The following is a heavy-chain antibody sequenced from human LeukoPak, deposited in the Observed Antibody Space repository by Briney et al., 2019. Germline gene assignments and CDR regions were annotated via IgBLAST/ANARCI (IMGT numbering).Heavy chain of an antibody. CDR1: GFTFSSYG. V-gene: IGHV3-33*01. CDR3: ARVFIPYDSSGYNWFDP. CDR2: IWYDGSNK. D-gene: IGHD3-22*01. Sequence: PGGSLRLSCAASGFTFSSYGMHWVRQAPGKGLEWVAVIWYDGSNKYYADSVEGRFTISRDNSKNTLYLQMNSLRAEDTAVYYCARVFIPYDSSGYNWFDPWGQGTLVTVSS. J-gene: IGHJ5*02.